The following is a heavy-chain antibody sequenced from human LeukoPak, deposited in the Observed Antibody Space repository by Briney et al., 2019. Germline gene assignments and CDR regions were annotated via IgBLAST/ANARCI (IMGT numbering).Heavy chain of an antibody. CDR2: ISYDGSKK. V-gene: IGHV3-30*18. D-gene: IGHD5-18*01. CDR1: GFTFSSYG. Sequence: GGSLRLSCAASGFTFSSYGMHWVRQAPGKGLEWVAVISYDGSKKYYADSVKGRFTISRDDSENTLYLQMNSLRADDTAVYYCAKDGGTAMVTDAFDIWGQGTMVTVSS. J-gene: IGHJ3*02. CDR3: AKDGGTAMVTDAFDI.